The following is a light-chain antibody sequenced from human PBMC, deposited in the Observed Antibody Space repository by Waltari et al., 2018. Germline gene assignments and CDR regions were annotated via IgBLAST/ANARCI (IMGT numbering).Light chain of an antibody. J-gene: IGLJ2*01. Sequence: SYELTQPPSVSVSPGQTASIPCPGDKLGDKYACWYQQKPGQSPVLVLYQDTKRPSGFPERFSGSNSGNTATLTISGTQAMDEAEYYCQAWDSSTYHVVFGGGTKLTVL. V-gene: IGLV3-1*01. CDR3: QAWDSSTYHVV. CDR2: QDT. CDR1: KLGDKY.